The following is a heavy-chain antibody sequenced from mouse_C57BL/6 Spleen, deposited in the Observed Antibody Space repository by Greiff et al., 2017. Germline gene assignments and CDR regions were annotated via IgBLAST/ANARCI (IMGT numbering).Heavy chain of an antibody. CDR2: IHPNSGST. D-gene: IGHD3-1*01. Sequence: QVHVKHPGAELVKPGASVKLSCKASGYTFTSYWMHWVKQRPGQGLEWIGMIHPNSGSTNYNEKFQGKATITADTSSNTAYLQLSSLTSEDTAVYYCTRGYAYWGQGTLVTVSA. CDR1: GYTFTSYW. J-gene: IGHJ3*01. CDR3: TRGYAY. V-gene: IGHV1-64*01.